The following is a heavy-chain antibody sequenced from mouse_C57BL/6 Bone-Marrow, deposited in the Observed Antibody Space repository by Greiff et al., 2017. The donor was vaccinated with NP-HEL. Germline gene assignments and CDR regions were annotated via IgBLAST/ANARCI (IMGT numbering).Heavy chain of an antibody. D-gene: IGHD1-1*01. Sequence: QVQLQQPGAELVKPGASVKLSCKASGYTFTSYWMHWVKQRPGQGLEWIGMIHPISGSTNSNEKFKSKATLTVDKSSSTAYMQLSSRTSEDSAVYYCARSDYYYYGSSYIWFAYWGQGTLVTVSA. CDR1: GYTFTSYW. V-gene: IGHV1-64*01. CDR2: IHPISGST. CDR3: ARSDYYYYGSSYIWFAY. J-gene: IGHJ3*01.